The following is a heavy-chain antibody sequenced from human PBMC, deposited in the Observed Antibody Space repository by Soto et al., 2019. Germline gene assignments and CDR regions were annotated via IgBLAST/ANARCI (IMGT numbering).Heavy chain of an antibody. V-gene: IGHV3-48*02. D-gene: IGHD5-18*01. Sequence: EVQLVESGGGLVQPGGSLRLSCAASGFTFSSYSMNWVRQAPGKGLEWVSYISSSSSTIYYADSVKGRFTISRDNAKNSLYLQMNSLRDEDTAVYYCARGSEGGGYSYGYGHWGQGTLVTVSS. CDR1: GFTFSSYS. J-gene: IGHJ4*02. CDR2: ISSSSSTI. CDR3: ARGSEGGGYSYGYGH.